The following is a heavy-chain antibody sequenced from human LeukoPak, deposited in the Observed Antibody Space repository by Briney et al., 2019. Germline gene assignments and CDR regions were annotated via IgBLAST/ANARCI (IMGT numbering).Heavy chain of an antibody. V-gene: IGHV3-74*01. CDR1: GFTFSSYW. D-gene: IGHD6-19*01. CDR3: AKEFQGIAVAGDFDY. J-gene: IGHJ4*02. Sequence: GGSLRLSCAASGFTFSSYWMHWVRQAPGKGLVWVSRINSDGSSTSYADSVKGRFTISRDNAKNTLYLQMNSLRAEDTAVYYCAKEFQGIAVAGDFDYWGQGTLVTVSS. CDR2: INSDGSST.